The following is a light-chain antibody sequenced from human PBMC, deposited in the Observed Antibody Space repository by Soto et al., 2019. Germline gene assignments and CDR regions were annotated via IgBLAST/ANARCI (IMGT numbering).Light chain of an antibody. CDR3: PQFSSYPFT. V-gene: IGKV3-20*01. CDR1: QTVRNNY. J-gene: IGKJ4*01. CDR2: DAS. Sequence: VVLTQSPGTLSLSPGERATLSCRASQTVRNNYLAWYQQKPGQAPRLLIDDASSRATGIPDRFRGGGSGTDFTLTICSMAPEDFAVYYCPQFSSYPFTFGGGTKLDIK.